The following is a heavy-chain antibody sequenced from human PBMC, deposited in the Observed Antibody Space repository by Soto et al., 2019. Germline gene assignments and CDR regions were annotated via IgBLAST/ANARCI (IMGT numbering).Heavy chain of an antibody. V-gene: IGHV6-1*01. Sequence: SHALSLTCAICGDSVSSNSAAWNWIRQSPSRGLEWLGRTDYRSKWYNDYAVSVKSRITINPDTSKNQFSLQLNSVPPTVPRHPDSVCGHWGHGTPVTVSS. CDR2: TDYRSKWYN. J-gene: IGHJ1*01. D-gene: IGHD2-8*01. CDR1: GDSVSSNSAA. CDR3: VCGH.